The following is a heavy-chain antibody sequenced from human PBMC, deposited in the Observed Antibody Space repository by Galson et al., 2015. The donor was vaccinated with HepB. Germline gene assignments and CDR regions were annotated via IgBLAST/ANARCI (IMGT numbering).Heavy chain of an antibody. CDR2: VYPSDSDI. J-gene: IGHJ6*02. CDR1: GYRFTSHW. D-gene: IGHD5-12*01. V-gene: IGHV5-51*01. CDR3: ARQAEVAASPADYGMDV. Sequence: QSGAEVKKPGESLKISCKGSGYRFTSHWIAWVRQMPGKGLEWMGIVYPSDSDIRYSPSFQGQVTISADKSISTAYLQWSSLKASYAGMYYCARQAEVAASPADYGMDVWGQGTSVTVSS.